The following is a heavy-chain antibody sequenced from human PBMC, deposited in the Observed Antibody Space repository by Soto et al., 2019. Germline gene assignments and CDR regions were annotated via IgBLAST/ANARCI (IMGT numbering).Heavy chain of an antibody. V-gene: IGHV1-3*01. CDR2: INAGNGNT. J-gene: IGHJ6*02. Sequence: ASVKVSCKASGYTFTSYAMHWVRQAPGQRLEWMGWINAGNGNTKYSQKFQGRVTITRDTSASTAYMELSSLRSEDTAVYYCAGGGWSYPDEYYGMDVWGQGTTVTVSS. CDR3: AGGGWSYPDEYYGMDV. D-gene: IGHD2-21*01. CDR1: GYTFTSYA.